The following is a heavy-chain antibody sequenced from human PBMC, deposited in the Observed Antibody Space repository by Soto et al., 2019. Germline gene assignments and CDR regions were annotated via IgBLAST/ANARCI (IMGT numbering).Heavy chain of an antibody. J-gene: IGHJ4*02. V-gene: IGHV4-34*01. CDR2: VKDGGHT. CDR1: GGSLNGYY. CDR3: ARGQEGVVATH. D-gene: IGHD5-12*01. Sequence: QVQLQQWGAGLLKPSETLSLNCAVTGGSLNGYYWSWIRQPPGKGLEWIGEVKDGGHTNYSPSLRGRVTTSSDTSNNQCSLGLNSVTAADTGVYYCARGQEGVVATHWDQGSLVTVSS.